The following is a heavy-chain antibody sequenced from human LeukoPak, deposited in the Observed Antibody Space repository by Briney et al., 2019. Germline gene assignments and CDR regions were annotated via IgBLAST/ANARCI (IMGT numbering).Heavy chain of an antibody. CDR3: AKVRGEQWLGHFDY. J-gene: IGHJ4*02. D-gene: IGHD6-19*01. V-gene: IGHV3-30*02. CDR2: IRYDGSNK. CDR1: GFTFSSYG. Sequence: PGGSLRLSCAASGFTFSSYGMHWVRQAPGKGLEWVAFIRYDGSNKYYADSVKGRFTISRGNSKNTLYLQMNSLRAEDTAVYYCAKVRGEQWLGHFDYWGQGTLVTVSS.